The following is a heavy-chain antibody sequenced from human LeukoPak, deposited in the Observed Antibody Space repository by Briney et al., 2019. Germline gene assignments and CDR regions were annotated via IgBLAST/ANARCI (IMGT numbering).Heavy chain of an antibody. CDR2: MYASGGA. V-gene: IGHV4-59*02. D-gene: IGHD6-19*01. Sequence: SETLSLTCAVSGVSVSGHYWDSIRQPPGQGLEWIGYMYASGGADYNPSLKTPVTISLASSQNRFSLNLTSVTAADTAVYYCAREAPGGSGWTYFDYWGQGSLVTVSS. CDR3: AREAPGGSGWTYFDY. CDR1: GVSVSGHY. J-gene: IGHJ4*02.